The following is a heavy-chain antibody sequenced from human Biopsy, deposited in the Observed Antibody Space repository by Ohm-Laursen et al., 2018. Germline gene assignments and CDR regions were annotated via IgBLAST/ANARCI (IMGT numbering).Heavy chain of an antibody. CDR1: GFTLSGYG. CDR3: ATELLPPGVGGPGLDS. J-gene: IGHJ5*01. CDR2: ISASSSYI. V-gene: IGHV3-21*06. D-gene: IGHD3-10*01. Sequence: GSLRLSCAASGFTLSGYGMNWVRQAPGKGLEWVSSISASSSYIYYADSVKGRFTVSRDNTKNTLYLQMNSLRAADTAIYFCATELLPPGVGGPGLDSWGQGTPVTVSS.